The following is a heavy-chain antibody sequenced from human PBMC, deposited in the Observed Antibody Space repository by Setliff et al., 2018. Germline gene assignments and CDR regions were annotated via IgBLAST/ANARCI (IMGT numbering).Heavy chain of an antibody. Sequence: GASVKVSCKASGYTFTSHYMHWVRQAPGLGLEWMGWINPNSGGTNYAQKFQGWVTMTRDTSISTAYMELSRLRSEDTAVYYCARDGVSSGWYPDAFDIWGQGTMVTVSS. D-gene: IGHD6-19*01. CDR3: ARDGVSSGWYPDAFDI. V-gene: IGHV1-2*04. CDR1: GYTFTSHY. CDR2: INPNSGGT. J-gene: IGHJ3*02.